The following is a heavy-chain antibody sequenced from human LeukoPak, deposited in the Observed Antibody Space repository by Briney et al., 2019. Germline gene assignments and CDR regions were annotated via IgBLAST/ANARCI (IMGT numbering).Heavy chain of an antibody. CDR1: GFTFSSYA. Sequence: GGSLRLSCSASGFTFSSYAMHWARQAPGKGLEYVSAISSNGGSTYYADSVKGRFTSSRDNSKNTLYLQMSSLRAEDTAVYYCVKEWELVIFDYWGQGTLVTVSS. D-gene: IGHD1-26*01. CDR3: VKEWELVIFDY. J-gene: IGHJ4*02. CDR2: ISSNGGST. V-gene: IGHV3-64D*06.